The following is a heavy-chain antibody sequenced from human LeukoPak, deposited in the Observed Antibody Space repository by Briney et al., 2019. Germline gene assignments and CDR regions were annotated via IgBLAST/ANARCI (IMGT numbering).Heavy chain of an antibody. J-gene: IGHJ3*02. Sequence: PSETLSLTCTVSGGSISSDSYYWSWIRQSAGKGLEWIGRIYASGSTNYNPSLKSRVTISLDTSKNQFSLKLSSVTAADTAVYYCMRVGYGSGNPPGGFDSWGQGTMVTVSS. CDR3: MRVGYGSGNPPGGFDS. CDR1: GGSISSDSYY. V-gene: IGHV4-61*02. CDR2: IYASGST. D-gene: IGHD3-10*01.